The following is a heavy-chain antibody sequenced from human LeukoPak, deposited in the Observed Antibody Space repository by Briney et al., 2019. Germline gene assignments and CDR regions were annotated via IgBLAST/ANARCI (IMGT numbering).Heavy chain of an antibody. CDR1: GYSFTSYW. V-gene: IGHV5-51*01. Sequence: GESLKISCKGSGYSFTSYWIGWVRQMPGKGLEWMGIIYPFDSTTRYSPSFQGQVSISADKSISTVYLQWRILKASDTAMYYCARVLTGYYWLDPWGQGTLVTVSS. D-gene: IGHD3-9*01. J-gene: IGHJ5*02. CDR3: ARVLTGYYWLDP. CDR2: IYPFDSTT.